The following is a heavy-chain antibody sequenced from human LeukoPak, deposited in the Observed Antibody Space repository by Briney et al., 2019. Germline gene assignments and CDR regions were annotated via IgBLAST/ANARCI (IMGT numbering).Heavy chain of an antibody. CDR3: AKSLDESYGGAVDY. CDR2: INWNGGST. Sequence: RPGGSLRLSCAASGFTFDDYGMSWVRQAPGKGLEWVSGINWNGGSTGYADSVKGRFTISRDNAKNSLYLQMNSLRAEDTALYYCAKSLDESYGGAVDYWGQGTLVTVSS. J-gene: IGHJ4*02. D-gene: IGHD1-26*01. V-gene: IGHV3-20*04. CDR1: GFTFDDYG.